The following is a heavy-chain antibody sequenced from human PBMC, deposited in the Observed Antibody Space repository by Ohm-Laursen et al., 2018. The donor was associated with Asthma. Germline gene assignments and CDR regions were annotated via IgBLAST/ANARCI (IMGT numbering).Heavy chain of an antibody. Sequence: ASVKVSCNASGYTFTSYAMHWVRQAPGQRLEWMGWINAGNGNTKYSQKFQGRVTITRDTSASTAYMELSSLRSEDTAVYYCARVLEDIVLVVYAKGDYGMDVWGQGTTVTVSS. CDR1: GYTFTSYA. J-gene: IGHJ6*02. CDR2: INAGNGNT. CDR3: ARVLEDIVLVVYAKGDYGMDV. V-gene: IGHV1-3*01. D-gene: IGHD2-8*02.